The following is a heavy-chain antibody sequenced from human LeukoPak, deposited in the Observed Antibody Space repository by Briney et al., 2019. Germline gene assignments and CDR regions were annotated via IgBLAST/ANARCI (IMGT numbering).Heavy chain of an antibody. Sequence: SETLSLTCTVSGGSISNYYWSWMRQPPGKGLEWIGYIYYSGSTNYNPSLKSRVTISVDTSKNQFSLKLSSVTAADTAVYYCARHTATIPFDYWGQGSLVTVSS. CDR1: GGSISNYY. J-gene: IGHJ4*02. D-gene: IGHD5-24*01. V-gene: IGHV4-59*08. CDR2: IYYSGST. CDR3: ARHTATIPFDY.